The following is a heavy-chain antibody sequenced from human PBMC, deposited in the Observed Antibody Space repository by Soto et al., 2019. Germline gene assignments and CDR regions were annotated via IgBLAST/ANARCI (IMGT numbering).Heavy chain of an antibody. V-gene: IGHV4-34*01. CDR2: INHSGSI. J-gene: IGHJ4*02. Sequence: SETLSLTCAVYGGSFSDYYWTWVRQPPGKGLEWIGEINHSGSINYNPSLESRLAISVDTSKNQFSLNLRSVTAADTAVYYCARGTTVVPPSFDYWGQATLVTVSS. D-gene: IGHD4-17*01. CDR1: GGSFSDYY. CDR3: ARGTTVVPPSFDY.